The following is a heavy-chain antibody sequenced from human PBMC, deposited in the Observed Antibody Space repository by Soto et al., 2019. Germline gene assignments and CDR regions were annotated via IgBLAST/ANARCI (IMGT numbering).Heavy chain of an antibody. CDR1: GFTFSNYE. CDR3: ARLPTMTGSAYWYFDL. CDR2: AISSDETT. Sequence: QLVESGGGLVQPGGSLRLSCAASGFTFSNYEMAWVRRAPGKGLERVSYAISSDETTSYSESVRGRFTITRDNARNSLYLQMNSLRIEDTAVYYCARLPTMTGSAYWYFDLWGRGTLVTVSS. J-gene: IGHJ2*01. D-gene: IGHD1-20*01. V-gene: IGHV3-48*03.